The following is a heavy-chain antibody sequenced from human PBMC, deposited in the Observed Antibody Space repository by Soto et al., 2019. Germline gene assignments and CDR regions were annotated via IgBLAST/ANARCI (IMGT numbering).Heavy chain of an antibody. CDR1: GDSVSSNSAA. J-gene: IGHJ5*02. D-gene: IGHD3-10*01. V-gene: IGHV6-1*01. CDR2: TYYRPKWYN. CDR3: ARSAYALSFGFDP. Sequence: SETLSLTCAISGDSVSSNSAAWNWIRQSPSRGLEWLGRTYYRPKWYNDYAVSGKSRITINPDTSNNQISLQLNSVTPEDTAVYYCARSAYALSFGFDPWGQGTLVTVSS.